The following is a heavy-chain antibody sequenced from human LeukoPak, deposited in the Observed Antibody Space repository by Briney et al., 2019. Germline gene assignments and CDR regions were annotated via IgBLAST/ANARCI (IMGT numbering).Heavy chain of an antibody. CDR2: IYHSGST. D-gene: IGHD4-11*01. V-gene: IGHV4-38-2*01. CDR1: GYSISSGYY. J-gene: IGHJ3*02. CDR3: ARRVVTTAEDAFDI. Sequence: SETLSLTCAVSGYSISSGYYWGWIRQPPGKGLEWIGSIYHSGSTYYNPSLKSRVTISVDTSKNQFSLKLSSVTAADTAVYYCARRVVTTAEDAFDIWGLGTMVTVSS.